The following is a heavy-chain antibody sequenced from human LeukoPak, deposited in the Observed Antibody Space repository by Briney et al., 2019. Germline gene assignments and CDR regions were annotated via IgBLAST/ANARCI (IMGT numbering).Heavy chain of an antibody. Sequence: GGSVRLSCAASGFTFSSYSMNWVRQAPGKGLEWVSYISSSGSTIDYADSVKGRFTISRDNAKNSLYLQMNSLRAEDTAVYYCSRLRGYSYGYGDYWGQGTLVTVSS. V-gene: IGHV3-48*04. D-gene: IGHD5-18*01. CDR3: SRLRGYSYGYGDY. CDR1: GFTFSSYS. J-gene: IGHJ4*02. CDR2: ISSSGSTI.